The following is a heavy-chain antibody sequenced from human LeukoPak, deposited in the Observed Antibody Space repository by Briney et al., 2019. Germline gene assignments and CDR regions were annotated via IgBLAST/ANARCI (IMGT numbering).Heavy chain of an antibody. CDR2: IRYDGSNK. CDR1: GFTFSTYW. V-gene: IGHV3-30*02. D-gene: IGHD3-10*02. CDR3: AKAPPMFGELLPFDY. J-gene: IGHJ4*02. Sequence: GGSLRLSCEASGFTFSTYWMSWVRQAPGKGLEWVAFIRYDGSNKYYADSVKGRFTISRDNSKNTLYLQMNSLRAEDTAVYYCAKAPPMFGELLPFDYWGQGTLVTVSS.